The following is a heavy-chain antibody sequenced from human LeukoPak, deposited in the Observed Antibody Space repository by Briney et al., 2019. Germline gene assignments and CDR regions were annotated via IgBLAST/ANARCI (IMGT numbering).Heavy chain of an antibody. CDR3: ARESWSQDAFDI. V-gene: IGHV3-48*01. CDR2: ISSLSGTI. J-gene: IGHJ3*02. D-gene: IGHD2-15*01. CDR1: GFTFSSYS. Sequence: GGSLRLSCAASGFTFSSYSMNWVRQAPGEGLEWVSYISSLSGTIYYADSVKGRFTISRDNSKNTLYLQMNSLRAEDTAVYYCARESWSQDAFDIWGQGTTVTVSS.